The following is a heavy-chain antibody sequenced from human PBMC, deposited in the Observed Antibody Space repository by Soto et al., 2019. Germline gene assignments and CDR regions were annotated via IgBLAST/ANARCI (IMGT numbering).Heavy chain of an antibody. CDR1: GFTFRRNN. D-gene: IGHD6-25*01. Sequence: GGSLRLSCAASGFTFRRNNMNWVRQAPGKGLEWVASISSSGDYLYYADSLKGRFIISRDNFQNSLFLQMNNLRADDTAVCYCVRGVYDEDGAAAPWFFFENWGHGTPVTVSS. CDR3: VRGVYDEDGAAAPWFFFEN. J-gene: IGHJ4*01. CDR2: ISSSGDYL. V-gene: IGHV3-21*01.